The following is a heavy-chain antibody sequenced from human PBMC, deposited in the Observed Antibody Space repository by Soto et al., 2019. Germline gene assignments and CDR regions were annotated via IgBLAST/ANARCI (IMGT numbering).Heavy chain of an antibody. V-gene: IGHV3-23*01. J-gene: IGHJ4*02. D-gene: IGHD2-21*02. CDR3: ARAQYCGGDCYPTYFDY. Sequence: PGGSLRLSCEASGFTFSRFAMSWVRQAPGKGLEWASTFSGPGGGTYYADSVKGRFTISRDNFKSSLYLQMSSLRAEDTAVYYCARAQYCGGDCYPTYFDYWGQGTLVTVSS. CDR2: FSGPGGGT. CDR1: GFTFSRFA.